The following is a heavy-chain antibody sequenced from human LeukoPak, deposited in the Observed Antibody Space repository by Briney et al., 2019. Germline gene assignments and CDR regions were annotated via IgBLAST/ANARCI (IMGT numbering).Heavy chain of an antibody. D-gene: IGHD6-13*01. CDR3: VMLFMGSTNWPDY. CDR2: ISSSSSYI. V-gene: IGHV3-21*01. CDR1: GFTFSTYS. J-gene: IGHJ4*02. Sequence: AGGSLRLSCAASGFTFSTYSMNWVRQAPGKGLEWVSSISSSSSYIYYADSVRGRFTISRDNAKRSLFLQLNSLRAEDTAVYYCVMLFMGSTNWPDYWGQGTLVTVSS.